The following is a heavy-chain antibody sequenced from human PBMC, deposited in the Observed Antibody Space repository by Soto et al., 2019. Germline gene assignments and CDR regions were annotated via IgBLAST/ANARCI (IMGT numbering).Heavy chain of an antibody. CDR1: GFTFSSYW. D-gene: IGHD3-9*01. CDR3: ARDTYYDILTGYYGGGYYYYGMDV. Sequence: EVQLVESGGGLVQPGGSLRLSCAASGFTFSSYWMSWVRQAPGKGLEWVANIKQDGSEKYYVDSVKGRFTISRDNAKNSLYLQMNSLRAEDTAVYYCARDTYYDILTGYYGGGYYYYGMDVWGQGTTVTVSS. V-gene: IGHV3-7*05. CDR2: IKQDGSEK. J-gene: IGHJ6*02.